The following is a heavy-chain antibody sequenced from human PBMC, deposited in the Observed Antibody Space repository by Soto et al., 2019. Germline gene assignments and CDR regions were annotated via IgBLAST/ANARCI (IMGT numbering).Heavy chain of an antibody. CDR2: ISWNSGRI. D-gene: IGHD3-3*01. J-gene: IGHJ6*03. CDR1: GFAFDDYA. V-gene: IGHV3-9*01. Sequence: PGGSLRLSCAASGFAFDDYAMHWVRQAPGKGLEWVSGISWNSGRIGYADSVKGRFTITRDNAKKSLYLQKNSLRAEDTALYYCAKEKGGWSGYYTDMDVWGKGTTVTVSS. CDR3: AKEKGGWSGYYTDMDV.